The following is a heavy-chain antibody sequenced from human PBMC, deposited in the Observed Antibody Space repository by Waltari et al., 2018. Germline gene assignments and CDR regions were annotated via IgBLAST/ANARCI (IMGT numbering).Heavy chain of an antibody. CDR3: ARGFRAAAGSNWFDP. CDR1: GGSFSGYY. V-gene: IGHV4-34*01. J-gene: IGHJ5*02. CDR2: INHSGST. D-gene: IGHD6-13*01. Sequence: QVQLQQWGAGLLKPSETLSLTCAVYGGSFSGYYWSWIRRPPGKGLEWIGEINHSGSTNYNPSLKSRVTISVDTSKNQFSLKLSSVTAADTAVYYCARGFRAAAGSNWFDPWGQGTLVTVSS.